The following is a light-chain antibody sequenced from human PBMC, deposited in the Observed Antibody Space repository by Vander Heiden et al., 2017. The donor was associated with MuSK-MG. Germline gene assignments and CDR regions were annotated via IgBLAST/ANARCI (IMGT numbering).Light chain of an antibody. CDR2: AAS. J-gene: IGKJ1*01. CDR3: QQSDNSPRT. Sequence: DIQMTQSPSSLSSSVGDRVTITCRASQSISSYLNWYQQKPGKAPKLLIYAASSLQSGVPSRFSGSGSGTDFTLTISRLQPEDFATYYCQQSDNSPRTFGQGTKVXIK. CDR1: QSISSY. V-gene: IGKV1-39*01.